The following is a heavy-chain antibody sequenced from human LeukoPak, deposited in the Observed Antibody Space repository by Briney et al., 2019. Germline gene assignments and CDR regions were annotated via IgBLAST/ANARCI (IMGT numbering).Heavy chain of an antibody. J-gene: IGHJ3*02. V-gene: IGHV1-69*13. CDR1: GGTFSIYT. CDR2: IIPTFGTA. Sequence: GGSVRVSCEASGGTFSIYTISGVRQGPGEGLEWMGGIIPTFGTATYAHTLKGRVTITADESTSTAYMELSSLSSEDTAVYYCARGRNYYDSSDYYEGDAFDIWGQGTVVTVSS. CDR3: ARGRNYYDSSDYYEGDAFDI. D-gene: IGHD3-22*01.